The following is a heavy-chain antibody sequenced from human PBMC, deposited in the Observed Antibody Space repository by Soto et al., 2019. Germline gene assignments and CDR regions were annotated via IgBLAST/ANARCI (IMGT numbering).Heavy chain of an antibody. CDR3: ARGRWLQQLGYYFDY. V-gene: IGHV1-69*13. Sequence: GASVKVSCKASGGTFSSYAISWVRQAPGQGLEWMGGIIPIFGTANYAQKFQGRVTITADESTSTAYMELSSLRSEDTAVYYCARGRWLQQLGYYFDYWGQGTLVTVSS. J-gene: IGHJ4*02. CDR1: GGTFSSYA. D-gene: IGHD3-3*02. CDR2: IIPIFGTA.